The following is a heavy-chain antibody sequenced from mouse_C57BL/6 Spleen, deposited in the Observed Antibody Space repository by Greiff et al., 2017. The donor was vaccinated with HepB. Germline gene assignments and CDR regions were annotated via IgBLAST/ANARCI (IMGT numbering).Heavy chain of an antibody. CDR3: ARQPLYYGSRGYAMDY. Sequence: QVQLKQPGAELVKPGASVKLSCKASGYTFTSYWMHWVKQRPGQGLEWIGMIHPNSGSTNYNEKFKSKATLTVDKSSSTAYMQLSSLTSEDSAVYYCARQPLYYGSRGYAMDYWGQGTSVTVSS. CDR2: IHPNSGST. D-gene: IGHD1-1*01. CDR1: GYTFTSYW. J-gene: IGHJ4*01. V-gene: IGHV1-64*01.